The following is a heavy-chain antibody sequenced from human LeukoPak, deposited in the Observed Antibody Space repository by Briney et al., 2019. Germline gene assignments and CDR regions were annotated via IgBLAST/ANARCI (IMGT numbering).Heavy chain of an antibody. CDR1: GGSISSYY. J-gene: IGHJ3*02. D-gene: IGHD1/OR15-1a*01. V-gene: IGHV4-59*01. CDR2: IYYRGST. Sequence: SETLSLTCTVSGGSISSYYWSWIRQPPGKGLECIGYIYYRGSTNYNPSLKSRVTISVDTSKNQFSLKLSSVTAADTAVYYCARGNTGAFDIWGQGTMVTVSS. CDR3: ARGNTGAFDI.